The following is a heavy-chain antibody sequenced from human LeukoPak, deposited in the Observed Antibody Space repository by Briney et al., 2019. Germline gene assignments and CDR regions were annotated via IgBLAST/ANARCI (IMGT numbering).Heavy chain of an antibody. Sequence: PSETLSLTCTVSGGSISSSSYYWAWIRQPPGKGLEWIGSIHYSGSTYYNPSLKSRVTISVDTSKNQFSLKLSSVTAADTAVYYCARGDLFPSDSMDVWGKGTTVTISA. CDR2: IHYSGST. CDR1: GGSISSSSYY. CDR3: ARGDLFPSDSMDV. D-gene: IGHD2-21*01. V-gene: IGHV4-39*07. J-gene: IGHJ6*04.